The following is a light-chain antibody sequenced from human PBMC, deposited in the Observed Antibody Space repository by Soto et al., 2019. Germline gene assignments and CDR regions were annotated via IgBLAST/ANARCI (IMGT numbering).Light chain of an antibody. J-gene: IGKJ3*01. CDR1: QSVSSSY. CDR3: QQYGSSLIFT. V-gene: IGKV3-20*01. Sequence: EIVLTQSPGTLSLSPGERATLSCRASQSVSSSYLAWYQQKPGQAPRLLIYGASRRVTGIPDRFSGSGSGTDFTLTISRLEPEDFAVYYCQQYGSSLIFTFGPGTKVDI. CDR2: GAS.